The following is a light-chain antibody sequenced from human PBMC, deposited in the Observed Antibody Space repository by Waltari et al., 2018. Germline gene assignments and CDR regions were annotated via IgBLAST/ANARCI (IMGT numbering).Light chain of an antibody. CDR2: GAS. J-gene: IGKJ1*01. CDR3: QQYGETPWT. CDR1: ESVPANY. V-gene: IGKV3-20*01. Sequence: EIVLTQSPGTLSLSPGERATLSCRATESVPANYLAWYQQKPGQAPRLLISGASSRATGIPDRFSGRGSGTDFTLTIARLESEDFAVYYCQQYGETPWTFGQGTKVDLK.